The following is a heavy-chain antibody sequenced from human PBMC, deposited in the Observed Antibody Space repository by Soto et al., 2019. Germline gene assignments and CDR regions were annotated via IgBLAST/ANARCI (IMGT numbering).Heavy chain of an antibody. CDR2: IYPPDSDT. J-gene: IGHJ4*02. CDR3: ATLPYYDSTSAFDF. Sequence: PGESLKISCKGSGYSLSTYWIGWVRQMPGKGLEWMGIIYPPDSDTKYSPSFQGQVTISADRSIGTVYLQWGSLKASDTALYFCATLPYYDSTSAFDFWGQGTLVTVPS. D-gene: IGHD3-22*01. CDR1: GYSLSTYW. V-gene: IGHV5-51*01.